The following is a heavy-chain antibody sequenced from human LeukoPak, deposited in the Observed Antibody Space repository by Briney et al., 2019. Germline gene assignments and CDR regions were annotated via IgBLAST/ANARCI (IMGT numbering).Heavy chain of an antibody. V-gene: IGHV3-74*01. CDR3: ARGHQMAFDI. D-gene: IGHD2-2*01. CDR1: GFTFSSTYG. Sequence: PGGSLRLSCAASGFTFSSTYGIHWVRQAPGMGLVWVSRINSGGSAASYADYVKGRFTISRDSAKNTVYLQMNSLRAEDTAVYYCARGHQMAFDIWGQGTKVTVSS. J-gene: IGHJ3*02. CDR2: INSGGSAA.